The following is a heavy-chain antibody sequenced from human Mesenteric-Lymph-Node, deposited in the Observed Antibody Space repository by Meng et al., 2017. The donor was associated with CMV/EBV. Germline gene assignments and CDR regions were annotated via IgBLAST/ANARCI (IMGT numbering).Heavy chain of an antibody. V-gene: IGHV4-59*08. D-gene: IGHD6-13*01. CDR2: IYYSGST. CDR1: GGSISSYY. CDR3: VLGGSSWPRGTN. J-gene: IGHJ4*02. Sequence: SETLSLTCTVSGGSISSYYWSWIRQPPGKGLEWIGYIYYSGSTNYNPSLKSRVTISEDTSKNQFSLKLSSVTAADTAVYYCVLGGSSWPRGTNWGQGTLVTVSS.